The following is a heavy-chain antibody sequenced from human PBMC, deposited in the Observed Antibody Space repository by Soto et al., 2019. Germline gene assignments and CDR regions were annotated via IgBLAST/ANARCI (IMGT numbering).Heavy chain of an antibody. D-gene: IGHD3-10*01. Sequence: QVPLVQSGAEVKKPGSSVTVSCKASGGTFSSYAIHWVRQAPGQGLEWMGGIIPMYGPAKYAPRFQGRVTITADESTTTVYMELTSLTSQDTAVYYCARVTSMVRGVIDNWFDPWGHGTLVTGSS. CDR2: IIPMYGPA. CDR1: GGTFSSYA. V-gene: IGHV1-69*01. J-gene: IGHJ5*02. CDR3: ARVTSMVRGVIDNWFDP.